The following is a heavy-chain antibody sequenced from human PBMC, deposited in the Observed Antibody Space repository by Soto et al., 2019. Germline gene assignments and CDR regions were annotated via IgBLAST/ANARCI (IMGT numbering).Heavy chain of an antibody. CDR2: ISGSGGST. V-gene: IGHV3-23*01. Sequence: EVQLLESGGGLVQPGGSLRLSCAASGFTFSSYAMSWVRQAPGKGLEWVSAISGSGGSTYYADSVKGRFTISRDNSTNTRYLQMNSLRAEDTAVYYCAKIYLPNIAVAVNWFDPWGQGTLVTVSS. CDR3: AKIYLPNIAVAVNWFDP. D-gene: IGHD6-19*01. J-gene: IGHJ5*02. CDR1: GFTFSSYA.